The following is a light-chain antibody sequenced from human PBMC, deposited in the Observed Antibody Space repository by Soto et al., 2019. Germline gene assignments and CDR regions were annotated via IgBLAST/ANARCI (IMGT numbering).Light chain of an antibody. Sequence: QSALTQPASVSGSPGQSITISCTGTSSDVGAYNFVSWYQQYPGKAPKVMIYEVNNRPSGVSNRFSGSKSGNTASLTISGLQAEDEADYYCSSFTRSSTYVFGSGPKVTVL. CDR3: SSFTRSSTYV. CDR2: EVN. V-gene: IGLV2-14*01. CDR1: SSDVGAYNF. J-gene: IGLJ1*01.